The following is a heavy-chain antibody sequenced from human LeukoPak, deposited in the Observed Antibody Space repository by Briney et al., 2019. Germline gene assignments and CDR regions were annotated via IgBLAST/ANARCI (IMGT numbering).Heavy chain of an antibody. D-gene: IGHD1-26*01. CDR3: ARPPYGNWGFDL. Sequence: GSLRLSCAASGFTFSSYAMSWVRQAPGKGLEWIGSMYYSGSTYYNPSLKSRVTISVDTSKNQFSLKLSSLAAADTALYYCARPPYGNWGFDLWGRGTLVTVSS. CDR2: MYYSGST. CDR1: GFTFSSYA. J-gene: IGHJ2*01. V-gene: IGHV4-39*01.